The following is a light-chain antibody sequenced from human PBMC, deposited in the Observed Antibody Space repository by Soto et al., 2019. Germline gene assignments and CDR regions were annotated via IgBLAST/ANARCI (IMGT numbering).Light chain of an antibody. CDR3: SSYTGSSTPV. CDR2: EVS. CDR1: SSNVGGYNY. J-gene: IGLJ3*02. Sequence: QSALTQPASVSGSPGQSITISCTGTSSNVGGYNYFSWYQHHPGKAPKLMIYEVSNRPSGVSNRLSGSKSGNTASLTISGLQAEDEADYYCSSYTGSSTPVFGGGTKLTVL. V-gene: IGLV2-14*01.